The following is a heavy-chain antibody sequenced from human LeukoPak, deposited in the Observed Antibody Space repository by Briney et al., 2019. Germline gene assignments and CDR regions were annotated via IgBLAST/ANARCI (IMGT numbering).Heavy chain of an antibody. J-gene: IGHJ6*03. CDR2: IIPIFGTA. CDR1: GGTFSSYA. V-gene: IGHV1-69*06. Sequence: ASVKVSCKASGGTFSSYAISWVRQAPGQGLEWMGGIIPIFGTANYAQKFQGRVTITADKSTSTAYMELSSLRSEDTAVYYCARGTKPYSGYDYFYYYYMDVWGKGTTVTVSS. CDR3: ARGTKPYSGYDYFYYYYMDV. D-gene: IGHD5-12*01.